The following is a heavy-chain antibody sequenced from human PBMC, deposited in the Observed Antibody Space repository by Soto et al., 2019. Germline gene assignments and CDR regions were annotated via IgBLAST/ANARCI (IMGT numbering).Heavy chain of an antibody. V-gene: IGHV3-9*01. Sequence: EVQLVESGGGLVQPGRSLRLSCAASGFTFGDYAMHWVRQAPGKGLEWVSGISWNSVSSGYADSVKGRFSISRDNAQSSLYLQMNSLTRDDTALYYCVKVAFIGPRFYYYYMDVWGQGTTVTVSS. J-gene: IGHJ6*03. CDR2: ISWNSVSS. CDR3: VKVAFIGPRFYYYYMDV. D-gene: IGHD3-22*01. CDR1: GFTFGDYA.